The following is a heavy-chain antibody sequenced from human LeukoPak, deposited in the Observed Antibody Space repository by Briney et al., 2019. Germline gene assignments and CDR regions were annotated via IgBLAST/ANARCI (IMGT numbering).Heavy chain of an antibody. CDR2: INHSGST. Sequence: SETLSLTCAVYGGSFSGYYWSWIRHPPGKGLEWIGEINHSGSTNYNPSLKSRVTISVDTSKNQFSLKLSSVTAADTAVYYCALAGYSYGKDYWGQGTLVTVSS. J-gene: IGHJ4*02. D-gene: IGHD5-18*01. CDR1: GGSFSGYY. CDR3: ALAGYSYGKDY. V-gene: IGHV4-34*01.